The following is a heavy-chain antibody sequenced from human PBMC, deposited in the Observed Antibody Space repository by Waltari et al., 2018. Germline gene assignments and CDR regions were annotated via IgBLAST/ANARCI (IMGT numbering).Heavy chain of an antibody. V-gene: IGHV3-23*04. CDR1: GFTFKSYV. CDR2: IKDSGTIT. J-gene: IGHJ5*02. CDR3: AKNSPYGTTWFGGVDP. Sequence: EVQLVESGGGLVQPGGSLRLSCAASGFTFKSYVMSWVRQAPGKGLEWVSSIKDSGTITYYADSVKGRFTISRDNSKNTLYLQMNSLRAEDTAVYYCAKNSPYGTTWFGGVDPWGQGTLVTVSS. D-gene: IGHD3-10*01.